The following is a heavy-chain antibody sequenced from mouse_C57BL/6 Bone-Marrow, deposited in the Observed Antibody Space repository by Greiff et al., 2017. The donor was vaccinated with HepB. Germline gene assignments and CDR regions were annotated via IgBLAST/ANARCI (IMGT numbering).Heavy chain of an antibody. CDR1: GYTFTSYW. J-gene: IGHJ2*01. Sequence: QVQLKQPGAELVKPGASVKLSCKASGYTFTSYWITWVKQRPGQGLEWIGEIYPGSGSTNYNEKFKSKATLTVDTSSSTAYMHLSSLTSEDSAVYDCARGPLYYYGSSYWGQGTTLTVSS. D-gene: IGHD1-1*01. V-gene: IGHV1-55*01. CDR2: IYPGSGST. CDR3: ARGPLYYYGSSY.